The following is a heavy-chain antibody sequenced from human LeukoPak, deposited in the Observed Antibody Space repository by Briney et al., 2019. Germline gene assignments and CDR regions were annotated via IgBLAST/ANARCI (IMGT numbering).Heavy chain of an antibody. CDR3: ARERGDYHDSSGYYRGYFDY. J-gene: IGHJ4*02. CDR1: GGTFSSYA. D-gene: IGHD3-22*01. Sequence: SSVKVSCKASGGTFSSYAISWVRQAPGQGLEWMGGIIPIFGTANYAQKFQGRVTITADESTSTAYMELSSLRSEDTAVYYCARERGDYHDSSGYYRGYFDYWGQGTLVTVSS. CDR2: IIPIFGTA. V-gene: IGHV1-69*01.